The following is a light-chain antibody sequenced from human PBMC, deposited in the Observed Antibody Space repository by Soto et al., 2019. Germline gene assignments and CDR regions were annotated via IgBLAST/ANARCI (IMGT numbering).Light chain of an antibody. CDR3: HQYYGNPS. CDR2: WTS. J-gene: IGKJ2*01. CDR1: QSVLYSSNNKNY. Sequence: DIVMTQSPDSLAVSLGERATINCKSSQSVLYSSNNKNYLAWYQQKPGQPPKLLIYWTSTRESGVPERFSGSGAGTDFTLTINSLQAEDVAVYYCHQYYGNPSFGQGTKLEIK. V-gene: IGKV4-1*01.